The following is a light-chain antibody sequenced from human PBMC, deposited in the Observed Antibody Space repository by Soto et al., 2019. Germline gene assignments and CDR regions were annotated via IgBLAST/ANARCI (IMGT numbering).Light chain of an antibody. Sequence: QSALTQPASVSGSPGPSITISCTGTSSDIGAYNFVSWYQQHPGKAPKLMLYDVNIRPSGVSNRFSGSKSGNTASLTISGLQAEDEADYYCTSWTTSNTMIFGGGTKLTVL. CDR1: SSDIGAYNF. V-gene: IGLV2-14*03. CDR2: DVN. J-gene: IGLJ2*01. CDR3: TSWTTSNTMI.